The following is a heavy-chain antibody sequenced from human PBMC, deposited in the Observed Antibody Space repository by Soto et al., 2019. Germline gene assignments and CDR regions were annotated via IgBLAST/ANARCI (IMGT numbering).Heavy chain of an antibody. CDR3: AREHSSSWRFDY. D-gene: IGHD6-13*01. CDR1: GYTFTSYD. J-gene: IGHJ4*02. V-gene: IGHV1-8*01. Sequence: QVQLVQSGAEVKKPGASVKVSCKASGYTFTSYDINWVRQATGQGLEWMGWMNPNSGNTGYAQKFQGRVTMPRNTSISTAYMALSSLRSEDTAVYYCAREHSSSWRFDYWGQGTLVTVSS. CDR2: MNPNSGNT.